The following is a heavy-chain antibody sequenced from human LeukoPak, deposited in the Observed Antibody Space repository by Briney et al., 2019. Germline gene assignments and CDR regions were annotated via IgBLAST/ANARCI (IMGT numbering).Heavy chain of an antibody. Sequence: ASVKVSCKASGYTFTSYDINWARQATGQGLEWMGWMNPNSGNTGYAQKFQGRVTMTRNTSISTAYMELSSLRSEDTAVYYCARRRINYDSSGYYYAILDYWGQGTLVTVSS. CDR2: MNPNSGNT. V-gene: IGHV1-8*01. CDR3: ARRRINYDSSGYYYAILDY. J-gene: IGHJ4*02. CDR1: GYTFTSYD. D-gene: IGHD3-22*01.